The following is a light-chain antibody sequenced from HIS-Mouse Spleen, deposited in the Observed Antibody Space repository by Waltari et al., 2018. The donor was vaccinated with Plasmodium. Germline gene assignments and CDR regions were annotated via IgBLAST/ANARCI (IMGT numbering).Light chain of an antibody. V-gene: IGLV3-10*01. J-gene: IGLJ3*02. CDR1: ALPKNY. Sequence: SYELTQPPSVSVSPGQTARITCSGDALPKNYAYWYQQKSGQAPVLVFYEDSKRPSGIPERLAGTSTGTIATLTISGAQVEDEADYYCYTTDSSGNQRVFGVGTKLTVL. CDR2: EDS. CDR3: YTTDSSGNQRV.